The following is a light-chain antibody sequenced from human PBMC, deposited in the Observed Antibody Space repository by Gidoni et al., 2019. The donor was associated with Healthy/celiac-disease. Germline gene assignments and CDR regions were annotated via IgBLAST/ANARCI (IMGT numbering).Light chain of an antibody. J-gene: IGKJ5*01. Sequence: DIQMTQSPSSLSASVGDRVTITCRASQSISSYLNWYQQKPGQAPKLLIYAASSLQSGVPSRFSGSGSWTDFTLTISSLQPEDFATDYCQQSYSTPPITFGQGTRLEIK. CDR3: QQSYSTPPIT. CDR1: QSISSY. CDR2: AAS. V-gene: IGKV1-39*01.